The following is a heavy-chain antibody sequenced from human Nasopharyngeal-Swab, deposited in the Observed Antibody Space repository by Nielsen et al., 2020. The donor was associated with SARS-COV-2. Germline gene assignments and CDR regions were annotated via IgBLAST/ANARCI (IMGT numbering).Heavy chain of an antibody. Sequence: GSLRLSCAVYGGSFSGYYWNWIRQPPGRGLEWIGEINHSGSTNYNPSLKSRVTISIDTSKNQFSLKLSSVTAADTAVYYCARTGSDCSSTSCYFDFWGQGTLVTVPS. J-gene: IGHJ4*02. CDR1: GGSFSGYY. CDR2: INHSGST. D-gene: IGHD2-2*01. V-gene: IGHV4-34*01. CDR3: ARTGSDCSSTSCYFDF.